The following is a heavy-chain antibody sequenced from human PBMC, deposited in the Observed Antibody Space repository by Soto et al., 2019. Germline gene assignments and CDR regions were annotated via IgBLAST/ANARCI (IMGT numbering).Heavy chain of an antibody. V-gene: IGHV3-30-3*01. CDR2: ISYDGSNK. CDR3: ARVARFLEWLLYSYYYYGMDV. D-gene: IGHD3-3*01. Sequence: QVQLVESGGGVVQPGRSLRLSCAASGFTFSSYAMHWVRQAPGKGLEWVAVISYDGSNKYYADSVKGRFTISRDNSKNTQYLQMNSLRAEDTAVYYCARVARFLEWLLYSYYYYGMDVWGQGTTVTVSS. J-gene: IGHJ6*02. CDR1: GFTFSSYA.